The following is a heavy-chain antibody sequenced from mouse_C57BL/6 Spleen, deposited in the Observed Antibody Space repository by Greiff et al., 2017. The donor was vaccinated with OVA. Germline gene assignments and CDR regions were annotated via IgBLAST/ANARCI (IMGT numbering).Heavy chain of an antibody. Sequence: VQLQQSGPELVKPGASVKISCKASGYSFTSYYIHWVKPRPGQGLEWIGWIYPGSGNTKYNEKFKGKATLTADTSSSTAYMQLSSLTSEDSAGYYCARGGALGDDWGKGTTLTVSS. CDR2: IYPGSGNT. D-gene: IGHD4-1*01. J-gene: IGHJ2*01. CDR1: GYSFTSYY. CDR3: ARGGALGDD. V-gene: IGHV1-66*01.